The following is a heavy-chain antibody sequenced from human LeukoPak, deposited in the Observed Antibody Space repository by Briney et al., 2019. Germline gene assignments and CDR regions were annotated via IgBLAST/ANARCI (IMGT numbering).Heavy chain of an antibody. Sequence: GGSLRLSWAASGFTFSSYSMNWVRQAPEKGLEWVSSISSSSSYIYYADSVKGRFTISRDNAKNSLYLQMNSLRAEDTAVYYCARDLSSGWYPGYFDYWGQGTLVTVSS. CDR2: ISSSSSYI. J-gene: IGHJ4*02. D-gene: IGHD6-19*01. V-gene: IGHV3-21*01. CDR3: ARDLSSGWYPGYFDY. CDR1: GFTFSSYS.